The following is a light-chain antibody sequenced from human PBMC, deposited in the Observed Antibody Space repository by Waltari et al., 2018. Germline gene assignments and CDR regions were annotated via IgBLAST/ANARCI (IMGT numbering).Light chain of an antibody. J-gene: IGKJ1*01. CDR2: GAS. V-gene: IGKV3-15*01. CDR1: QSVRNN. CDR3: QQYNNWPPWT. Sequence: EIVMTQSPATLSVSPGERATLSCRASQSVRNNLAWYQQKPGQAPRLLIYGASTSVAGIPARFSGSGSGTEFTLTISSLQSEDFAVYYCQQYNNWPPWTFGQGTKVEIK.